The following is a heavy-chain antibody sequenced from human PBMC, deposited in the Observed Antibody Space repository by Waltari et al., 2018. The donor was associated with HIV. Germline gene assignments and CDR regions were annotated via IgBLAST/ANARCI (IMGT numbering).Heavy chain of an antibody. D-gene: IGHD2-21*02. J-gene: IGHJ4*02. Sequence: QVQLQESGPGLLKPSQALSLLCTVSCVSISRGGSYWTWIRQHPGKGPAWIGDIFYTGRTYSNPSLKVRVTISIDTVYNHFSLKLTYVAAADTAVYFCARGRCAHCGGDCFPLFDYWGQGRLPTVSS. CDR2: IFYTGRT. V-gene: IGHV4-31*03. CDR1: CVSISRGGSY. CDR3: ARGRCAHCGGDCFPLFDY.